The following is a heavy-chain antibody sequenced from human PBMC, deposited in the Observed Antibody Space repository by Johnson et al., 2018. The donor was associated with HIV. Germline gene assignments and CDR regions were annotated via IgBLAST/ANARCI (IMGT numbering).Heavy chain of an antibody. J-gene: IGHJ3*02. D-gene: IGHD6-6*01. V-gene: IGHV3-73*02. CDR2: IKRKIEGETT. Sequence: VQLVESGGGLVQPGGSLKLSCAASGFTFSGSAMHWVRQASGKGLEWVGRIKRKIEGETTDYAAPVKGRLTISRDNSKNTLYLQMGSLRAEDMAVYYCAREGRGSSSGAFDIWGQGTMVTVSS. CDR1: GFTFSGSA. CDR3: AREGRGSSSGAFDI.